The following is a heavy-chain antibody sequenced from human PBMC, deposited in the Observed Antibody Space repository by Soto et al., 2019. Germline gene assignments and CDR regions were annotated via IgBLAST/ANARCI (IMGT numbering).Heavy chain of an antibody. CDR3: ARDPTPPDY. J-gene: IGHJ4*02. CDR1: GYTFASYA. Sequence: QVQLVQSGAEVKKPGASVKVSCKASGYTFASYAISWMRQAPGQGLEWMGWISAYNGNTNYAQKLQGRVTLTTDKSTSTAYMKLSSLRSDDTAVYYCARDPTPPDYWGQGTLVTVSS. V-gene: IGHV1-18*01. CDR2: ISAYNGNT. D-gene: IGHD2-15*01.